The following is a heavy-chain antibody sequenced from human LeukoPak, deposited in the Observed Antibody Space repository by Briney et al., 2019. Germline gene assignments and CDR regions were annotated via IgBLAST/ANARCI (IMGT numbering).Heavy chain of an antibody. CDR1: GYTFTSYG. CDR2: ISAYNGNT. J-gene: IGHJ6*03. Sequence: GASVKVSCKASGYTFTSYGISWVRQAPGQGLEWMGWISAYNGNTNYAQKLQGRVTMTTDTSTSTAYMELRSLRSDDTAVYYCARARSAGISRYYYYYYMDVWGKGTTVTISS. CDR3: ARARSAGISRYYYYYYMDV. D-gene: IGHD1-14*01. V-gene: IGHV1-18*01.